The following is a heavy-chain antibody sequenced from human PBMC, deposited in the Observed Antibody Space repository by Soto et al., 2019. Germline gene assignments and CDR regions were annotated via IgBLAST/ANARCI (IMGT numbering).Heavy chain of an antibody. J-gene: IGHJ6*02. CDR1: GGSISSSSYY. CDR3: ARLTLLWFGESYGMDV. V-gene: IGHV4-39*01. Sequence: SETLSLTCTVSGGSISSSSYYWGWIRQPPGKGLEWIGSIYYSGSTYYNPSLKSRVTISVDTSKNQFSLKLSSVTAADTAVYYCARLTLLWFGESYGMDVWGQGTTVTVSS. D-gene: IGHD3-10*01. CDR2: IYYSGST.